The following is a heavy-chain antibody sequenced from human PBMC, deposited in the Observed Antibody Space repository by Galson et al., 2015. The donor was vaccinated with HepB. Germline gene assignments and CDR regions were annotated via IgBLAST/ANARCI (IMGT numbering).Heavy chain of an antibody. Sequence: SVKVSCKASGYSFTSHSLDWLRQAPGQGPEWVGRINTYNGQTEFAQKFQGRVTMTIETSTNTVYMELRSLRSDDTAVYYCARRDFDEEGFDYWGQGTQVTVSS. D-gene: IGHD3-3*01. CDR3: ARRDFDEEGFDY. J-gene: IGHJ4*02. CDR1: GYSFTSHS. V-gene: IGHV1-18*01. CDR2: INTYNGQT.